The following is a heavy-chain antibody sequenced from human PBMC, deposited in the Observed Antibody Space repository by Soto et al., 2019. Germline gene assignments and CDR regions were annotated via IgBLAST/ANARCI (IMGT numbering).Heavy chain of an antibody. CDR3: ARGATYYYDSNWFDP. Sequence: SETLSLTCSVSGGSISSSSYYWGWIRQPPGKGLEWIGYIYYSGSTNYNPSLKSRVNISVDTSKNQFSLKLSSVTAADTALYYCARGATYYYDSNWFDPWGQGTLVTVLL. D-gene: IGHD3-22*01. CDR2: IYYSGST. CDR1: GGSISSSSYY. V-gene: IGHV4-61*05. J-gene: IGHJ5*02.